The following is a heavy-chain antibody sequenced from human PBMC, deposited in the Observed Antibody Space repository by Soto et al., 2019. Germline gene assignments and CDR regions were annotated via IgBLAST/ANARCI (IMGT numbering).Heavy chain of an antibody. J-gene: IGHJ5*02. CDR1: GGSVSPYY. D-gene: IGHD6-6*01. V-gene: IGHV4-59*02. CDR3: AVARTSGRNWFDP. CDR2: IYYTGNT. Sequence: PSETLSLTCSISGGSVSPYYWSWIRQPPGKGLEWIGYIYYTGNTYYNPSLESRLSMSVDTSKNQFSLRLTSVTTADTAVYYCAVARTSGRNWFDPWGQGTLVTVSS.